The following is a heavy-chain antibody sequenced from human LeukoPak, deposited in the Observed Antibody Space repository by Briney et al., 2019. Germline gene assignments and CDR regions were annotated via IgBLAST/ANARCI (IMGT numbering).Heavy chain of an antibody. Sequence: GGSLXXXXAASGFTFSSYGMHWVRQAPGKGLXWVAFIRYDGSNKYYADSVKGRFTISRDNSKNTLYLQMNSLRAEDTAVYYCARERWSYYDSSGPVFDIWGQGTMVTVSS. CDR3: ARERWSYYDSSGPVFDI. V-gene: IGHV3-30*02. CDR1: GFTFSSYG. CDR2: IRYDGSNK. J-gene: IGHJ3*02. D-gene: IGHD3-22*01.